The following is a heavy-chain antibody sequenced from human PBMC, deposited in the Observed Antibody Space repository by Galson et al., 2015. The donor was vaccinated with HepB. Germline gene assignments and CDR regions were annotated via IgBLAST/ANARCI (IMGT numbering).Heavy chain of an antibody. CDR3: AMRFLEWLLADDYYMDV. CDR1: GFTFSSYA. CDR2: ISGSGGST. Sequence: SLRLSCAASGFTFSSYAMSWVRQAPGKGLEWVSAISGSGGSTYYADSVKGRFTISRDNSKNTLYLQMNSLRAEDTAVYYCAMRFLEWLLADDYYMDVWGKGTTVTVSS. J-gene: IGHJ6*03. D-gene: IGHD3-3*01. V-gene: IGHV3-23*01.